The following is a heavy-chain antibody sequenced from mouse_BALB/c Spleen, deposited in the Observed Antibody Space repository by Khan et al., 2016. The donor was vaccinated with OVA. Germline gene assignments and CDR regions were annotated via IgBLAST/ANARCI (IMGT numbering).Heavy chain of an antibody. CDR3: ARDGYSPWFAY. CDR2: IDPENGNT. CDR1: GFNIQDYY. Sequence: VQLKESGPELVRPGALVNLSCKASGFNIQDYYMHWVKQRPEQGLEWIGWIDPENGNTIYDPNFQGKASITSDTSSNTAYLQLSSLTSEDTAVYYGARDGYSPWFAYWGQGTLVTVSA. D-gene: IGHD2-3*01. J-gene: IGHJ3*01. V-gene: IGHV14-1*02.